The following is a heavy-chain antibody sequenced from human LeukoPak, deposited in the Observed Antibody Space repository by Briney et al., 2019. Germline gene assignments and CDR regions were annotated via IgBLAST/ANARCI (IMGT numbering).Heavy chain of an antibody. Sequence: PSETLSLTCAVYGGSFSGYHWSWIRQPPGKGLEWIGEINHSGYTNYNPSLKSRVTISVDTSKNQFSLKLSSVTAADTAVYYCARGRFVYGSYRSRDAFDIWGQGTMVTVSS. V-gene: IGHV4-34*01. J-gene: IGHJ3*02. CDR2: INHSGYT. D-gene: IGHD1-26*01. CDR1: GGSFSGYH. CDR3: ARGRFVYGSYRSRDAFDI.